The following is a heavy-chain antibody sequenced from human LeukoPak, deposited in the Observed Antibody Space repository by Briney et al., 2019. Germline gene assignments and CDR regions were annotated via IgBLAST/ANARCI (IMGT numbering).Heavy chain of an antibody. CDR1: GFTFSLYA. CDR2: INDDSSDI. J-gene: IGHJ4*02. CDR3: ARDPIPPGLIDS. V-gene: IGHV3-21*05. Sequence: GGSLRLSCAASGFTFSLYAMNWVRQAPGKGLEWVSYINDDSSDIHYAGSVRGRFTISRDYARKTLYLQLSSLRVEDTAVYYFARDPIPPGLIDSWGQGTLVTVSS.